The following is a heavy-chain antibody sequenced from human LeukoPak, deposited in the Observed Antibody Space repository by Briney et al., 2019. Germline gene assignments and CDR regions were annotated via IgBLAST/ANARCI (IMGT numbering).Heavy chain of an antibody. CDR2: INPNSGGT. J-gene: IGHJ5*02. Sequence: ASVKVSCKASGYTFTGYYMHWVRQAPGQGLEWMGWINPNSGGTNYAQKFRGRVTMTRDTSISTAYMELSRLRSDDTAVYYCAREVVAAAANNWFDPWGQGTLVTVSS. CDR3: AREVVAAAANNWFDP. D-gene: IGHD6-13*01. V-gene: IGHV1-2*02. CDR1: GYTFTGYY.